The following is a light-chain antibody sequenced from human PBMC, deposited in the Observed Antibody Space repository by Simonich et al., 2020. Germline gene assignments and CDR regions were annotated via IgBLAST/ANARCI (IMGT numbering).Light chain of an antibody. J-gene: IGLJ2*01. V-gene: IGLV1-40*01. CDR1: SSNIGAGYD. CDR2: GHS. CDR3: QSSDSSLSGSV. Sequence: QSVMTQPPSVSGAPGQRVTISCTGSSSNIGAGYDVHWYQQLPGTAPKLLIYGHSYRPSGVPDRFTGSKSGTSASLAITGLQAEDEADYYCQSSDSSLSGSVFGGGTKLTVL.